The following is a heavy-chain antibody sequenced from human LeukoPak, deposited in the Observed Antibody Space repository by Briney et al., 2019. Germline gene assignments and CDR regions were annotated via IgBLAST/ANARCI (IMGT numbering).Heavy chain of an antibody. J-gene: IGHJ4*02. CDR3: ARDGLAAAGL. D-gene: IGHD6-13*01. Sequence: SETLSLTCTVSGGSISSSSYYWSWIRQPPGKGLEWIGYIYYSGSTNYNPSLKSRVTISVDTSKNQFSLKLSSVTAADTAVYYCARDGLAAAGLWGQGTLVTVSS. CDR2: IYYSGST. CDR1: GGSISSSSYY. V-gene: IGHV4-61*01.